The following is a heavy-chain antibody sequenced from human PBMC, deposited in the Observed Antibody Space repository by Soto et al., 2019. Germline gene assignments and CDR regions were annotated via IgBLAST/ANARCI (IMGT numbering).Heavy chain of an antibody. CDR3: AWIDYRGFYPTSPFENDY. V-gene: IGHV4-61*01. D-gene: IGHD3-3*01. J-gene: IGHJ4*02. Sequence: QVQLQESGPGLVKTSETLSLTCTVSGGSVTSGSYYWSWIRQPPEMGLEWIGYIHSSGSTDYNPSLRRRVTVPRDPSKNQSSLTLRSVTAADTAVYYCAWIDYRGFYPTSPFENDYWGQGTLATVSS. CDR1: GGSVTSGSYY. CDR2: IHSSGST.